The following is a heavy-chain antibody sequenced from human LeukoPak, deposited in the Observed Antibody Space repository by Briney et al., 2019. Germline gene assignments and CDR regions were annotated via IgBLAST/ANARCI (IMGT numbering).Heavy chain of an antibody. Sequence: SETLSLTCTVSGGSISSSSYYWGWIRQPPGKGLEWIGSIYYSGSTYYNPSLKSRVTISVDTSKNQFSLKLSSVTAADTAVYYCARRFGEAEEYVYYYYMDVWGKGTTVTVSS. V-gene: IGHV4-39*07. CDR1: GGSISSSSYY. CDR3: ARRFGEAEEYVYYYYMDV. D-gene: IGHD2-21*01. CDR2: IYYSGST. J-gene: IGHJ6*03.